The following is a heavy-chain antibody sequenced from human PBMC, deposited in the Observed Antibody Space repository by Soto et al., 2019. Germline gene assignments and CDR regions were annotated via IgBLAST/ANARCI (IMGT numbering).Heavy chain of an antibody. V-gene: IGHV4-31*03. CDR3: ARDFSYSSSFFDP. CDR2: IYYSGST. J-gene: IGHJ5*02. D-gene: IGHD6-13*01. CDR1: GGSISSGGYY. Sequence: QVQLQESGPGLVKPSQTLSLTCTVSGGSISSGGYYWSWIRQHPGKGLEWIGYIYYSGSTYYNPSLKSRVTISVDTSKNQFALKLSSVTAADTAVYYCARDFSYSSSFFDPWGQGTLVTVSS.